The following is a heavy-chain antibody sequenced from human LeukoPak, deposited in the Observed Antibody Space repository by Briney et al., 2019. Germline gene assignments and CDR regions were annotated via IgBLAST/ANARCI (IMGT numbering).Heavy chain of an antibody. V-gene: IGHV4-34*01. CDR3: ASLQPSSLGWFDP. CDR1: GGSFSDYY. D-gene: IGHD4-4*01. Sequence: KSSETLSLTCAVYGGSFSDYYWSWIRQPPGKGLEWIGEINHSGSTNYNPSLKSRVTISVDTSKNQFSLKLSSVTAADTAVYYCASLQPSSLGWFDPWGQGTLVTVSS. J-gene: IGHJ5*02. CDR2: INHSGST.